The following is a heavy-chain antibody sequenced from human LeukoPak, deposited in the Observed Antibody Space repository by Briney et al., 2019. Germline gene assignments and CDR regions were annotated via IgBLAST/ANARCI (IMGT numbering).Heavy chain of an antibody. J-gene: IGHJ4*02. CDR2: IYYSGST. CDR1: GGSFSGYY. D-gene: IGHD5/OR15-5a*01. V-gene: IGHV4-59*01. Sequence: SETLSLTCAVYGGSFSGYYWSWIRQPPGKGLEWIGYIYYSGSTNYNPSLKSRVTISVDTSKNQFSLKLSSVTAADTAVYYCARARRGVSRLYYFDYWGQGTLVTVSS. CDR3: ARARRGVSRLYYFDY.